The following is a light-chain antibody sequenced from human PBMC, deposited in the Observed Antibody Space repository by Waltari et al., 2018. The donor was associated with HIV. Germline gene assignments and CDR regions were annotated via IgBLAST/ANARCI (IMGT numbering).Light chain of an antibody. CDR2: GNN. CDR1: SSNIGAGFD. V-gene: IGLV1-40*01. Sequence: QSVLTQPPSLSGAPGQRVIISCPGSSSNIGAGFDVPWYQQLPGTAPKLLIYGNNNRPSGVPDRFSGSKSGTSASLANTGLQAEDEADYYCQSYDSSLNTYVFGSGTKVTVL. J-gene: IGLJ1*01. CDR3: QSYDSSLNTYV.